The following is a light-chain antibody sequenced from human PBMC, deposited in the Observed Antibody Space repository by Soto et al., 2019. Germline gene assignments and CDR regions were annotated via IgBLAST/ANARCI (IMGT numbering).Light chain of an antibody. V-gene: IGKV3-11*01. CDR3: KQRSNSSFT. Sequence: DIVLTQSPSTLSLSLGDRATLSCRASQSVSSYLAWYQQKPGQAPMLLIYDASNRATGIPARFSGSGSGTDFTLTISMLAHEDVAVYYCKQRSNSSFTFGPGTKVEIK. CDR1: QSVSSY. J-gene: IGKJ3*01. CDR2: DAS.